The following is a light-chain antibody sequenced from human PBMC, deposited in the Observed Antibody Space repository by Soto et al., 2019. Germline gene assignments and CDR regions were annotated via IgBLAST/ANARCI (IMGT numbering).Light chain of an antibody. J-gene: IGKJ3*01. V-gene: IGKV3-20*01. CDR3: QQYCSSPFT. CDR1: QSVSSSY. Sequence: ESVLTQSPGTLSMSPGERATLSCRASQSVSSSYSAWYQQKPGQAPRLLIYCASRRATGIPDRFSGSGSGTDFTLTISRLEPEDFAVYYCQQYCSSPFTFGPGTKVDIK. CDR2: CAS.